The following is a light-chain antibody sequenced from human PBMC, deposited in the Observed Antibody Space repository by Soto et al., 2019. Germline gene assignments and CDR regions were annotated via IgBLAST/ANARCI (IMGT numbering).Light chain of an antibody. Sequence: IVLMHAPGTLSLSQGHRATLSFMAVQSFGITYLCWYQHKPGQAPRLLIYDASNRATGIPDRFSGSGSGTDFTLTISRLEPEDFAVYYCHHYGGSPTFGGGTKVDIK. CDR1: QSFGITY. CDR2: DAS. V-gene: IGKV3-20*01. J-gene: IGKJ4*02. CDR3: HHYGGSPT.